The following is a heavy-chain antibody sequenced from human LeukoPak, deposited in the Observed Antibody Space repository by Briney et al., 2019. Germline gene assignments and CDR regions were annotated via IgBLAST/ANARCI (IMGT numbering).Heavy chain of an antibody. CDR3: ASSSSPGRSSHLRY. CDR2: IIPILGTA. V-gene: IGHV1-69*05. D-gene: IGHD5-12*01. CDR1: GGTFSSYA. Sequence: SVKVSCKASGGTFSSYAISWVRQAPGQGLEWMGGIIPILGTANYAQKFQGRVTITTDESTSTAYMEPSSLRSEDTAVYYCASSSSPGRSSHLRYWGQGTLVTVSS. J-gene: IGHJ4*02.